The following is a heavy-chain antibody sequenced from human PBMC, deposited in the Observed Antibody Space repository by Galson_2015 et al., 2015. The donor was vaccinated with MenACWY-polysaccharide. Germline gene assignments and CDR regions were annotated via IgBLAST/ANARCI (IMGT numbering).Heavy chain of an antibody. V-gene: IGHV1-18*01. Sequence: QSGAEVKKPGASVKVSCKASGYTFPSYGITWVRQNPGQGLECMGWISSYNGNTNYAQNLQGRVTFTIDTATSTAYMELRSLTSDDAHVYYRARENYRGFWRGFYHGAFDVWFRGTMVTVSS. CDR2: ISSYNGNT. CDR1: GYTFPSYG. J-gene: IGHJ3*01. D-gene: IGHD3-3*01. CDR3: ARENYRGFWRGFYHGAFDV.